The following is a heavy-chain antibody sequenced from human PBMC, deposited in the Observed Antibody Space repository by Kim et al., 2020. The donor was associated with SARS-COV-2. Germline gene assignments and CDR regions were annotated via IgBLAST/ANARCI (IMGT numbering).Heavy chain of an antibody. Sequence: GGSLRLSCAASGFTVSSNYMSWVRQAPGKGLEWVSVIYSGGSTYYSDSLKGRFTIFRDNTKNTLYLQMNSLRAEDTAVYYCARDYGDWGWGQGTLVTVSS. CDR2: IYSGGST. CDR3: ARDYGDWG. J-gene: IGHJ4*02. V-gene: IGHV3-53*01. CDR1: GFTVSSNY. D-gene: IGHD4-17*01.